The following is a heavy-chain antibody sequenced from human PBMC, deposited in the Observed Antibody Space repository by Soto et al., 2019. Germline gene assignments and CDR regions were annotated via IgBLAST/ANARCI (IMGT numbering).Heavy chain of an antibody. CDR2: IFHSGST. V-gene: IGHV4-31*03. Sequence: TLSVTCSVSGAFINRGGFYYSWIRQPPGKGLEWLGYIFHSGSTLYNPSLRGRLTLSADTSRNQLSLYLTSVTAADTAVYYFLRGGIARHLYYPRGQGILDPVSA. CDR3: LRGGIARHLYYP. J-gene: IGHJ5*02. CDR1: GAFINRGGFY. D-gene: IGHD3-16*01.